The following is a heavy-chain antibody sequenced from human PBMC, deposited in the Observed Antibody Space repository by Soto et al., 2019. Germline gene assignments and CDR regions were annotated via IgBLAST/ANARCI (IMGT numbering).Heavy chain of an antibody. CDR2: ISGSGGST. D-gene: IGHD3-22*01. V-gene: IGHV3-23*01. CDR1: GFTFSSYA. J-gene: IGHJ4*02. CDR3: AKMDSSGYST. Sequence: EVQLLESGGGLVQPGGSLRLSCAASGFTFSSYAMSWVRHAPGKGLDWVSAISGSGGSTYYADSVKGRFTISRDNSKKTLYLQMNSLRADDTAVYYCAKMDSSGYSTWVQGPLVTVSS.